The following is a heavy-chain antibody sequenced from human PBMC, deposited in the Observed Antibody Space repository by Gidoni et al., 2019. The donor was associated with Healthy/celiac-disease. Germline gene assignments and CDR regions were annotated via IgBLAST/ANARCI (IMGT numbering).Heavy chain of an antibody. CDR2: ISWNSGSI. CDR3: AKASKDYGSGWGYDDAFDI. Sequence: EVQLVESGGGLVQPGRSLRLSCAASGFTFDDYAMHWVRQAPGKGLEWVSGISWNSGSIGYADSVKGRFTISRDNAKNSLYLQMNSLRAEDTALYYCAKASKDYGSGWGYDDAFDIWGQGTMVTVSS. V-gene: IGHV3-9*01. J-gene: IGHJ3*02. D-gene: IGHD6-19*01. CDR1: GFTFDDYA.